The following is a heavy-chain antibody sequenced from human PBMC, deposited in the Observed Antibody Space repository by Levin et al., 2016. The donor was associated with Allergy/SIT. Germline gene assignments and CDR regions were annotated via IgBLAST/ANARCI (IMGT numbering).Heavy chain of an antibody. J-gene: IGHJ5*02. V-gene: IGHV1-18*01. Sequence: ASVKVSCKASGYTFTSYGISWVRQAPGQGLEWMGWISAYNGNTNYAQKLQGRVTITRDTSASTAYMELSSLRSEDTAVYYCARDTGIVVVPAAAWNWFDPWGQGTLVTVSS. CDR1: GYTFTSYG. CDR2: ISAYNGNT. D-gene: IGHD2-2*01. CDR3: ARDTGIVVVPAAAWNWFDP.